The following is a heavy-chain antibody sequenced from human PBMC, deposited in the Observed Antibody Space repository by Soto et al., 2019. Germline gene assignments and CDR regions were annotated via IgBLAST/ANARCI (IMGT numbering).Heavy chain of an antibody. D-gene: IGHD2-21*01. CDR3: AKDGIANEYYFDY. CDR1: GVTFSSYG. V-gene: IGHV3-30*18. Sequence: GGSLILSCAASGVTFSSYGMHWVRQAPGKGLEWVAVISYDGSNKYYADSVKGRFTISRDNSKNTLYLQMNSLRAEDMAVYYCAKDGIANEYYFDYWGQGTLVTVSS. J-gene: IGHJ4*02. CDR2: ISYDGSNK.